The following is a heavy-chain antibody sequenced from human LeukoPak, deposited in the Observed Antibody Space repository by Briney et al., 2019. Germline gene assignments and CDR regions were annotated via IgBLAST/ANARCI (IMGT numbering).Heavy chain of an antibody. CDR3: ARPGGEDIDAFDI. CDR2: IHYSGST. J-gene: IGHJ3*02. D-gene: IGHD3-10*01. CDR1: GGSFSDYY. Sequence: PSETLSLTCAAYGGSFSDYYLSWIRQPPGKGLEWIGYIHYSGSTYDNPSLKTRVIMLVDTSKHQFSLRLSSVTAADTAVYYCARPGGEDIDAFDIWGQRTMVTVSS. V-gene: IGHV4-30-4*08.